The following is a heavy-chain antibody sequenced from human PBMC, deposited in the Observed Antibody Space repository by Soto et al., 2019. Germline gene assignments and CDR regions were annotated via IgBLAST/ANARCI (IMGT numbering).Heavy chain of an antibody. CDR2: IIPIFGTA. V-gene: IGHV1-69*13. CDR3: ARGIPSYSSGFSRNKISRRAEYFQH. Sequence: ASVKVSCKASGGTFSSYAISWVRQAPGQGLEWMGGIIPIFGTANYAQKFQGRVTITADESTSTAYMELSSLRSEDTAVYYCARGIPSYSSGFSRNKISRRAEYFQHWGQGTLVTVSS. J-gene: IGHJ1*01. D-gene: IGHD6-19*01. CDR1: GGTFSSYA.